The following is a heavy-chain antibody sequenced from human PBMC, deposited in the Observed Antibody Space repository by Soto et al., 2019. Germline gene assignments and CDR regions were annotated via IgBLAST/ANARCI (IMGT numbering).Heavy chain of an antibody. V-gene: IGHV1-69*13. D-gene: IGHD6-6*01. J-gene: IGHJ4*02. CDR1: GGTFSSYA. CDR2: IIPIFGTA. CDR3: ARSYGSSSGELDY. Sequence: SVKVDCKASGGTFSSYAISWVRQAPGQGLEWMGGIIPIFGTANYAQKFQGRVTITADESTSTAYMELSSLRSEDTAVYYCARSYGSSSGELDYWGQGTLVTVSS.